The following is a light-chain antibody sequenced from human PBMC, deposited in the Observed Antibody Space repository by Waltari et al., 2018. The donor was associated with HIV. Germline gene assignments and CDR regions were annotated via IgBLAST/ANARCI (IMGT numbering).Light chain of an antibody. CDR3: SSYTSSSTLV. CDR2: DVS. V-gene: IGLV2-14*03. Sequence: FALTQPASVSLSLGLSLTTSCPGPSTYVGGYTYVPCYHQHPGKAPKLMIYDVSNRPSGVSNRFSGSKSGNTASLTISGLQAEDEADYYCSSYTSSSTLVFGGGTKLTVL. CDR1: STYVGGYTY. J-gene: IGLJ2*01.